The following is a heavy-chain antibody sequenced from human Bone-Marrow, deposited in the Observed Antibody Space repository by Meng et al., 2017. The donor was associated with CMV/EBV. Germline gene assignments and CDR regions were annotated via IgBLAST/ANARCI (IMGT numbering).Heavy chain of an antibody. Sequence: ASVKVSCKASGYTFTGYYMHWVRQAPGQGLEWMGWINPNSGGTNYAQKFQGRVTMTRDTSISTAYMELSRLRSDDTAVYYCARRRYDYGDSRWFDPWVQGTLVTVSS. V-gene: IGHV1-2*02. J-gene: IGHJ5*02. CDR3: ARRRYDYGDSRWFDP. CDR2: INPNSGGT. CDR1: GYTFTGYY. D-gene: IGHD4-17*01.